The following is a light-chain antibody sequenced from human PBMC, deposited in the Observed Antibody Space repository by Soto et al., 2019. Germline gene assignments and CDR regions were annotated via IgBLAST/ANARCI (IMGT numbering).Light chain of an antibody. CDR2: YDD. J-gene: IGLJ2*01. V-gene: IGLV1-36*01. Sequence: QSVLTQPTSVSEAPRQRVTISCSGSWSNIGNNAVNWYQQLPGKAPKLLIYYDDLLSSGVSDRFSGSKSGTSASLAISGLQSEDEADYYCAVWDDNLNGVVFGGGTQLTVL. CDR1: WSNIGNNA. CDR3: AVWDDNLNGVV.